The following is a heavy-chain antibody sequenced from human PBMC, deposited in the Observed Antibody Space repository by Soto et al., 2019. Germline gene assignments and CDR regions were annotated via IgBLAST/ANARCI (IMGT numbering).Heavy chain of an antibody. J-gene: IGHJ4*02. V-gene: IGHV3-23*01. CDR3: AKNQERELPRVIDF. CDR2: MSGSSSTT. Sequence: GSSLRLPCATSGLTFSNYAMSWVRQAPGGGLEWVSSMSGSSSTTYYADSVRGRFTISRDSSKNTLYLQMSSLRAEDTALYYCAKNQERELPRVIDFWGQGTLVTVSS. CDR1: GLTFSNYA. D-gene: IGHD1-7*01.